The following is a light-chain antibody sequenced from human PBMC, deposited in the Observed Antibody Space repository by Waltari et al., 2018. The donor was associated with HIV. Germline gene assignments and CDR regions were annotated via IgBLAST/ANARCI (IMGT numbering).Light chain of an antibody. CDR3: SSYTSSSTVV. Sequence: QSALTQPASVSGSPGQSITISCTGTSRDVGTYNYVAWYQPHPGKAPKVRIYEASNRRSGVSNRFSGSKSGNTASLTISGLQAEDEADYYCSSYTSSSTVVFGGGTKLTVL. CDR2: EAS. J-gene: IGLJ2*01. V-gene: IGLV2-14*01. CDR1: SRDVGTYNY.